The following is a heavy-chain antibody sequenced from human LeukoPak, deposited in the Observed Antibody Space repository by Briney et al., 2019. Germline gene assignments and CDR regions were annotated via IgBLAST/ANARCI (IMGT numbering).Heavy chain of an antibody. V-gene: IGHV3-7*05. CDR3: ARNYGGNSGH. Sequence: GGSLRLSCAASAFTFSSSWMSWVRKAPGKGLEWVANINPDGTDKRYVDSVKGRFTISRDNAKNSLYLQMNSLRAEDTAVYYCARNYGGNSGHWGQGTLVTVSS. CDR2: INPDGTDK. D-gene: IGHD4-23*01. CDR1: AFTFSSSW. J-gene: IGHJ4*02.